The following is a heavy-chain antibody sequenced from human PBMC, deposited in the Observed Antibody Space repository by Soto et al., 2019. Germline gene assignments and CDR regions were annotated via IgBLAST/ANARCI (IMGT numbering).Heavy chain of an antibody. CDR1: GGSVSSGSYY. CDR3: ARVGCSGGSCYDRSFDY. J-gene: IGHJ4*02. Sequence: SETLSLTCTVSGGSVSSGSYYWSWIRQPSGKGLEWIGYIYYSGSTNYNPSLKSRVTISVDTSKNQFSLKLSSVTAADTAVYYCARVGCSGGSCYDRSFDYWGQGTLVTVSS. CDR2: IYYSGST. D-gene: IGHD2-15*01. V-gene: IGHV4-61*01.